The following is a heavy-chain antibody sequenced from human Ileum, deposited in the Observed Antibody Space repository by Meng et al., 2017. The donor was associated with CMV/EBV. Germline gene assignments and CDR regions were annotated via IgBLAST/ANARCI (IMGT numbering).Heavy chain of an antibody. CDR3: ARDFLHRGY. V-gene: IGHV3-74*01. Sequence: LRLSCAASGFPFRDFWMHWFRPAPGKGLVWVSGIKPYGSDTRYADSVKGRFTISRDNAKNTLYLQMNSLRAEDTAVYYCARDFLHRGYWGQGSLVTVSS. CDR2: IKPYGSDT. J-gene: IGHJ4*02. CDR1: GFPFRDFW. D-gene: IGHD2/OR15-2a*01.